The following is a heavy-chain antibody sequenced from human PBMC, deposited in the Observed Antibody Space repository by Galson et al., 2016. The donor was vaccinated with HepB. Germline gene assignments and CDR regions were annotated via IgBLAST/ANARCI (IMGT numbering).Heavy chain of an antibody. Sequence: SLRLSCATSGFTFRNYGMHWVRQAPGKGLEWVATTSSDGSNKNYADSVRGRFSISRDNSKNTLFLHVNSLRAEDTALYYCAKDWGYEFASGLSYCDYWGHGTLVTVS. CDR2: TSSDGSNK. CDR3: AKDWGYEFASGLSYCDY. J-gene: IGHJ4*01. D-gene: IGHD3-16*01. CDR1: GFTFRNYG. V-gene: IGHV3-30*18.